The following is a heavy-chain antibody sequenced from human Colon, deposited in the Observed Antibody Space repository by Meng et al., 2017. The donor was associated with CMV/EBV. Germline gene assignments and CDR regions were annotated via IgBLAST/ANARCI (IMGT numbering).Heavy chain of an antibody. CDR1: GFAFSSYW. Sequence: CAASGFAFSSYWMHWVRRVPGKGLVWVSRINSDGTSASYADSVQGRFTISRDNAKSTLYLQMNSLRAEDTAVYYCARGYSGTYRADYWGQGTLVTVSS. V-gene: IGHV3-74*01. J-gene: IGHJ4*02. D-gene: IGHD1-26*01. CDR3: ARGYSGTYRADY. CDR2: INSDGTSA.